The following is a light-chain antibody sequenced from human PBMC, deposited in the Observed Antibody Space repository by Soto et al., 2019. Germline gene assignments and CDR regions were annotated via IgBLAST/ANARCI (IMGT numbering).Light chain of an antibody. CDR3: ASWDDSLNGWV. CDR1: SSNVGSNN. Sequence: QSVLTQPPSASGTPGQRVTISCSGSSSNVGSNNVSWYQQLPGTAPKVLIYSDDQRPSGVPDRFSGSRSGSSASLAISGLQSGDEADYYCASWDDSLNGWVIGGGTKLTVL. CDR2: SDD. V-gene: IGLV1-44*01. J-gene: IGLJ3*02.